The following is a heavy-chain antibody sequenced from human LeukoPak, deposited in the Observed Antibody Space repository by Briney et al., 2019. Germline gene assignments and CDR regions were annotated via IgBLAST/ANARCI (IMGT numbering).Heavy chain of an antibody. Sequence: GESLKISCKGSGYSFTNYWIGWVRQMPGKGLEWLGSINPGGSEIRYSPSFQGQVTMSADTSISTAYLQWSSLKASDTAIYYCARDKYCTSRSCYFDYWGQGTPVTVSS. J-gene: IGHJ4*02. D-gene: IGHD2-2*01. V-gene: IGHV5-51*01. CDR3: ARDKYCTSRSCYFDY. CDR2: INPGGSEI. CDR1: GYSFTNYW.